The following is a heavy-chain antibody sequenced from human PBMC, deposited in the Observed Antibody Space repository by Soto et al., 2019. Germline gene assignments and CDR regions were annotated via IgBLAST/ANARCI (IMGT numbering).Heavy chain of an antibody. J-gene: IGHJ4*02. CDR3: VRGDNWNDEAYDY. CDR2: IWSDGNNR. Sequence: QVQLVESGGGVVQPGRSLRLSCAASGFMFSNHGMHWVRQAPGKGLEWVAVIWSDGNNRYYADSVKGRFTISRDNSKNTLYLQMNSLRAEDTAVYYCVRGDNWNDEAYDYWGQGTLVTVSS. CDR1: GFMFSNHG. D-gene: IGHD1-1*01. V-gene: IGHV3-33*01.